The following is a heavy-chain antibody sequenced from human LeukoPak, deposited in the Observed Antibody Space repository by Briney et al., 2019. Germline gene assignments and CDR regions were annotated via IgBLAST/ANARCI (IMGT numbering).Heavy chain of an antibody. CDR1: GYTFTSYY. CDR3: ARDLPPTDYDFWSGSQSPDY. D-gene: IGHD3-3*01. CDR2: IIPSGGST. V-gene: IGHV1-46*01. Sequence: ASVKVSCKASGYTFTSYYMHWVRQAPGQGLEWMGIIIPSGGSTSYAQKFQGRVTMTRDTSTSTVYMELSSLRSEDTAVYYCARDLPPTDYDFWSGSQSPDYWGQGTLVTVSS. J-gene: IGHJ4*02.